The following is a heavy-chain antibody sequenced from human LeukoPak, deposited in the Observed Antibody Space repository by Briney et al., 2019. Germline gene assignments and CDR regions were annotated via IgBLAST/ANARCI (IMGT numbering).Heavy chain of an antibody. V-gene: IGHV1-69*06. J-gene: IGHJ4*02. Sequence: SVKVSCKASGGTFSSYAISWVRQAPGQGLEWMGGIIPIFGTANYAQKFQGRVTITADKSTSTAYMELSSLRSEDTAVYYCAAGPTTVVIYFDYWGQGTLVTVSS. CDR1: GGTFSSYA. D-gene: IGHD4-23*01. CDR3: AAGPTTVVIYFDY. CDR2: IIPIFGTA.